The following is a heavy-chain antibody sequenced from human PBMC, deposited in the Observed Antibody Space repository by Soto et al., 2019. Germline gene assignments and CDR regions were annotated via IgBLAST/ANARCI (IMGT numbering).Heavy chain of an antibody. D-gene: IGHD4-17*01. Sequence: QVQLQESGPGLVKPSETLSLTCTVSGGSISSYYWSWIRQPPGKGLEWIGYIYYSGSTNYNPSLKSRVTISVYTSKNQFSLKLSSVTAADTAVYYCARGPTVLTPGGYYYYGMDVWGQGTTVTVSS. J-gene: IGHJ6*02. CDR3: ARGPTVLTPGGYYYYGMDV. CDR1: GGSISSYY. CDR2: IYYSGST. V-gene: IGHV4-59*01.